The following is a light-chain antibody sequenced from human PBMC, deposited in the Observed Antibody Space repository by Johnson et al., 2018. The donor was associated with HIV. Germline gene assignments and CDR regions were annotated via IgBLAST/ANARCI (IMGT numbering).Light chain of an antibody. V-gene: IGLV1-51*01. CDR3: GTWDSSLSVFYG. CDR2: DND. CDR1: SSNIGNNY. J-gene: IGLJ1*01. Sequence: QSVLTQPPSVSAAPGQRVTISCSGSSSNIGNNYVSWYQHLPGTAPKLLIYDNDKRPSGIPDRFSGSKSGTSATLGITGLQTGDEADYYCGTWDSSLSVFYGFGTGTKVTVL.